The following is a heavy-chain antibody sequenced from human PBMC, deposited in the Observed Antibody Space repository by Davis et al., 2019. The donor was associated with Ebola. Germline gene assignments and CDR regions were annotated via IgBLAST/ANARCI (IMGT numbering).Heavy chain of an antibody. CDR3: ARRGTDFWSGYQY. CDR2: IYPGDSDI. J-gene: IGHJ4*02. D-gene: IGHD3-3*01. V-gene: IGHV5-51*01. Sequence: GESLKISCQGSGYSFTNYWIAWVRQMPGKGPEWMGIIYPGDSDIRYSPSLQGQVTISADKSISTAYMQWSSLKASDTAMYYCARRGTDFWSGYQYWGQGALVTVSS. CDR1: GYSFTNYW.